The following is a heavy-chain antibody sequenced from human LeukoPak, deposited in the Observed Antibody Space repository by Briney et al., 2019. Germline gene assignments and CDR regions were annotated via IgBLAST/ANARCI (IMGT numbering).Heavy chain of an antibody. D-gene: IGHD3-10*01. V-gene: IGHV4-30-2*01. J-gene: IGHJ4*02. CDR2: IYHSGGT. CDR3: ARDSGGVGHFDY. CDR1: GGSISSGGYC. Sequence: SQTLSLTCAVSGGSISSGGYCWCWIRQPPREVLECVGYIYHSGGTYYNPSLKSRVTISVDRSKNQFSLKLSSVTAADTAVYYCARDSGGVGHFDYWGQGTLVTVSS.